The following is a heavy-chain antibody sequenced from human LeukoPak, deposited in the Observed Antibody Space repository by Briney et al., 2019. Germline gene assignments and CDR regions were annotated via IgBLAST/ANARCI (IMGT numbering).Heavy chain of an antibody. V-gene: IGHV1-2*02. Sequence: GASVKVSCKASGYTFTGYYMHWVRQAPGQGLERMGWINPNSGGTNYAQKFQGRVTMTRDTSISTAYMELSRLRSDDTAVYYCARVTPRHIHYDSSGSKGAFDIWGQGTMVTVSS. CDR3: ARVTPRHIHYDSSGSKGAFDI. CDR2: INPNSGGT. CDR1: GYTFTGYY. D-gene: IGHD3-22*01. J-gene: IGHJ3*02.